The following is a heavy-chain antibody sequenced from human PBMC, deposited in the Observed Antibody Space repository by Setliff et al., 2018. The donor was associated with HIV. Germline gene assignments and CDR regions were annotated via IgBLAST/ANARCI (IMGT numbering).Heavy chain of an antibody. D-gene: IGHD3-3*02. Sequence: GGSLRLSCAASGFTFTSYWMIWVRQAPGKGLERVANINQDGSEKNYVDSVKGRFTISRDNAKNSLYLQMDSLRVEDTTVYYCTRKLAPGHGMDVWGRGTTVTVSS. CDR2: INQDGSEK. J-gene: IGHJ6*02. CDR3: TRKLAPGHGMDV. CDR1: GFTFTSYW. V-gene: IGHV3-7*01.